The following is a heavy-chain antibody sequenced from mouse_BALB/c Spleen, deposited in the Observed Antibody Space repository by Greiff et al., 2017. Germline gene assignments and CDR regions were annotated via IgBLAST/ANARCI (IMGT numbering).Heavy chain of an antibody. CDR2: ISSGGSYT. Sequence: EVMLVESGGGLVKPGGSLKLSCAASGFTFSSYGMSWVRQTPDKRLEWVATISSGGSYTYYPDSVKGRFTISRDNAKNTLYLQMSSLKSEDTAMYYCASLDSSGYVFAYWGQGTLVTVSA. J-gene: IGHJ3*01. CDR3: ASLDSSGYVFAY. V-gene: IGHV5-6*03. CDR1: GFTFSSYG. D-gene: IGHD3-2*01.